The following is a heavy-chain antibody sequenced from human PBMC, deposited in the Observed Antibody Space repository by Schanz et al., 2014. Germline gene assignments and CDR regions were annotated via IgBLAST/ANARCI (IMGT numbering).Heavy chain of an antibody. J-gene: IGHJ4*02. V-gene: IGHV3-66*02. CDR1: GFNVSKSY. Sequence: EVQVVESGGGLVQPGGSLRLSCVASGFNVSKSYVSWVRQAPGKGLEWVSLIYKSGSAFYADSVKGRLTISRDNSKNTVYLEMNSLRTEDTALYYCARDSAGTTFGVLDSWGQGTLVTVSS. CDR2: IYKSGSA. D-gene: IGHD1-1*01. CDR3: ARDSAGTTFGVLDS.